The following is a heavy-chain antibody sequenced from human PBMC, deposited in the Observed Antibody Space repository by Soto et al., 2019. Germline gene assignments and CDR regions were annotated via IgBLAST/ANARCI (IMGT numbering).Heavy chain of an antibody. Sequence: EVQLVESGGGLVQPGGSLRLSCAASGFTFSSYWMSWVRQAPGKGLEWVANIKQDGSEKYYVDSVKGRFTISRDNAKNSLYLQMNSLRAEDTAVYYCARARYCSSTSCYAPIDYWGQGTLVTVSS. J-gene: IGHJ4*02. V-gene: IGHV3-7*05. CDR2: IKQDGSEK. D-gene: IGHD2-2*01. CDR1: GFTFSSYW. CDR3: ARARYCSSTSCYAPIDY.